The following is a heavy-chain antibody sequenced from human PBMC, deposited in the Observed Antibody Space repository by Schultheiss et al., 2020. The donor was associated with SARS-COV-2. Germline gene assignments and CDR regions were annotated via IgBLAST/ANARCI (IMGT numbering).Heavy chain of an antibody. CDR1: GGSVTSASDH. CDR2: IYHSGNI. V-gene: IGHV4-61*01. CDR3: ARGRISMVRGVTGAQDY. Sequence: SQTLSLTCTVSGGSVTSASDHWSWIRQPPGKGLEWIGYIYHSGNIKYSSSLKSRVSISVDTSKNQFSLKLSSVTAADTAVYYCARGRISMVRGVTGAQDYWGQGTLVTVSS. J-gene: IGHJ4*02. D-gene: IGHD3-10*01.